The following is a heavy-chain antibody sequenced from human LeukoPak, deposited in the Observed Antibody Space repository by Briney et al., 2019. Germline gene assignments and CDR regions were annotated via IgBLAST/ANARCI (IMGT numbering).Heavy chain of an antibody. J-gene: IGHJ4*02. Sequence: PGGSLRLSCAASGFTLSSNYMSWVRQAPGTGLESVSVIYSGGSTYYADSVKCRFTISRDNSKNTLYLQMNSLRGEDTAVYYCARGVKAAAGTLVYDYWGQGTLVTVSS. CDR3: ARGVKAAAGTLVYDY. CDR1: GFTLSSNY. V-gene: IGHV3-66*01. D-gene: IGHD6-13*01. CDR2: IYSGGST.